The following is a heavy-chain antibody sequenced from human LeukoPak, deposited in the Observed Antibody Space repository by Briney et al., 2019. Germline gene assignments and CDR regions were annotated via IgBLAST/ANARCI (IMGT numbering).Heavy chain of an antibody. CDR2: IYDSGST. J-gene: IGHJ6*02. CDR3: ARGVPHLDV. CDR1: GGSFSGYY. V-gene: IGHV4-59*01. D-gene: IGHD3-10*01. Sequence: SETLSLTCAVYGGSFSGYYWSWLRQPPGKGLEWMGFIYDSGSTNYNPSLKSRLTISVDTSKNQFSLKLNSVTAADTAVYYCARGVPHLDVWGQGTTVTVSS.